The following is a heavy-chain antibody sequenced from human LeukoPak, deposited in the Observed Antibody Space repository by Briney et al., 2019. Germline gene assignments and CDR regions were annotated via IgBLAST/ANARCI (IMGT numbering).Heavy chain of an antibody. J-gene: IGHJ6*02. CDR1: GFIFSSHW. CDR2: LKKDGSEN. D-gene: IGHD3-22*01. V-gene: IGHV3-7*01. Sequence: PGGSLRLSCAASGFIFSSHWMDWVRQAPGKGLEWVANLKKDGSENYYADSVKGRFTISRDNSKNTLYLQMNSLRAEDTAVYYCARSYYYDSSGYYYAPNYYYYGMDVWGQGTTVTVSS. CDR3: ARSYYYDSSGYYYAPNYYYYGMDV.